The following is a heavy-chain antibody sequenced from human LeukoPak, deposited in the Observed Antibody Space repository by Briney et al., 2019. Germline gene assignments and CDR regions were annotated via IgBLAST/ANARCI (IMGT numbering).Heavy chain of an antibody. Sequence: ASVKVSCKASGYTFTDYYIQWVRQAPGQGFEWMGWITHKSGATKFAQKFQGRVTLTRDTSISTVYMELSNLTPDDTAVYFCVSWAGGSSDVASFDYWGQGTLVTVSS. V-gene: IGHV1-2*02. CDR1: GYTFTDYY. CDR3: VSWAGGSSDVASFDY. CDR2: ITHKSGAT. J-gene: IGHJ4*02. D-gene: IGHD3-10*01.